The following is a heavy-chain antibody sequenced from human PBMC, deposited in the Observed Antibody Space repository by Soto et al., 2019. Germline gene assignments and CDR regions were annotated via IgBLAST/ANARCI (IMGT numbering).Heavy chain of an antibody. CDR1: GDSVSSNSAA. V-gene: IGHV6-1*01. D-gene: IGHD2-2*01. J-gene: IGHJ3*02. CDR3: AIDQVCISTSCYAPDGAFDI. CDR2: TYYRSKWYN. Sequence: SQTLSLTCAISGDSVSSNSAAWNWIRQSPSRGLEWLGRTYYRSKWYNDYAVSVKSRITINPDTSKNQFSLQLNSVTPEDTAVYYCAIDQVCISTSCYAPDGAFDIWGQGTMVTVSS.